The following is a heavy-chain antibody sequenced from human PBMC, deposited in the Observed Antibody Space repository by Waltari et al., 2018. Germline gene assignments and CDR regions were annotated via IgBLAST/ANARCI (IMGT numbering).Heavy chain of an antibody. D-gene: IGHD3-3*01. CDR3: ARDNIDFWSGSYNWFDP. J-gene: IGHJ5*02. CDR2: INPNSGGT. CDR1: GYTFTGYY. V-gene: IGHV1-2*06. Sequence: QVQLVQSGAEVKKPGASVKVSCKASGYTFTGYYMHWVRQAPGQGLEWMGRINPNSGGTNYAQKFQGRVTMTRDTSISTAYMELSRLRSDDTAVYYCARDNIDFWSGSYNWFDPWGQGTLVTVSS.